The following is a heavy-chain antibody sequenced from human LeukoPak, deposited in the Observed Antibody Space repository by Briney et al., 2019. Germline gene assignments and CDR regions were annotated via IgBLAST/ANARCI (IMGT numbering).Heavy chain of an antibody. J-gene: IGHJ4*02. D-gene: IGHD4-17*01. CDR1: GFTFSSYG. CDR2: TRYDEDNK. CDR3: ARVVDHDYGDYYLDY. Sequence: GGSLRLSCAASGFTFSSYGMNWVRQAPGKGLEWVAFTRYDEDNKYYADSVKGRFTISRDNSKNTLYLQMNSLRAEDTAVYYCARVVDHDYGDYYLDYWGQGTLVTVSS. V-gene: IGHV3-30*02.